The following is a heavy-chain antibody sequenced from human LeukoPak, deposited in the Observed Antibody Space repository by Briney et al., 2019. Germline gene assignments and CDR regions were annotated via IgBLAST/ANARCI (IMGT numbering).Heavy chain of an antibody. D-gene: IGHD3-9*01. Sequence: GGSLRLSCAASGFPFSSHVLSWVRQAPGKGLEWIAYINHNGEAIYYPDFVKGRFIISRDNAKNSLFLQMNDLRDEDTAVYYCARDYDWAFDFWGQGARVTVSS. V-gene: IGHV3-48*02. CDR3: ARDYDWAFDF. CDR2: INHNGEAI. J-gene: IGHJ4*02. CDR1: GFPFSSHV.